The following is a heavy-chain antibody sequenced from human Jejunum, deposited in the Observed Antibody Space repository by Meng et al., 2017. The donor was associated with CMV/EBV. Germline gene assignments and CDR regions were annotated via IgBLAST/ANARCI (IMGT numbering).Heavy chain of an antibody. CDR1: GFTVSNSA. CDR3: AKARQCED. J-gene: IGHJ4*02. CDR2: LSEIRDAS. V-gene: IGHV3-23*01. Sequence: LSCAASGFTVSNSAMTWVRQAPGTGLEWVSTLSEIRDASYYGDSVKGRFAISRDNSKNTLYLQMSSLRVEDTAVYYCAKARQCEDWGQGTLVTVSS.